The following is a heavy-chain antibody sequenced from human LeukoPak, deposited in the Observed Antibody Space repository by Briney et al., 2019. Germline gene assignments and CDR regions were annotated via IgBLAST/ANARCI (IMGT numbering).Heavy chain of an antibody. D-gene: IGHD3-22*01. V-gene: IGHV3-23*01. CDR1: GFTFDDSG. J-gene: IGHJ4*02. CDR2: ISGSGGST. CDR3: AKEDYYYDSSGYYYFDY. Sequence: GGSLRLSCAASGFTFDDSGMSWVRQAPGKGLEWVSGISGSGGSTYYADSVKGRFTISRDNSKNTLYLQMNSLRAEDTAVYYCAKEDYYYDSSGYYYFDYWGQGTLVTVSS.